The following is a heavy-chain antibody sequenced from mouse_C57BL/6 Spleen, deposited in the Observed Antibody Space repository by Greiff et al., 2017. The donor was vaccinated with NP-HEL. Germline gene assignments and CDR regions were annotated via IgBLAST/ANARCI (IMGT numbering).Heavy chain of an antibody. J-gene: IGHJ2*01. V-gene: IGHV1-69*01. CDR2: IDPSDSYT. CDR3: ALITTVVEDY. CDR1: GYTFTSYW. D-gene: IGHD1-1*01. Sequence: QVHVKQPGAELVMPGASVKLSCKASGYTFTSYWMHWVKQRPGQGLEWIGEIDPSDSYTNYNQKFKGKSTLTVDKSSSTAYMQLSSLTSEDSAVYYCALITTVVEDYWGQGTTLTVSS.